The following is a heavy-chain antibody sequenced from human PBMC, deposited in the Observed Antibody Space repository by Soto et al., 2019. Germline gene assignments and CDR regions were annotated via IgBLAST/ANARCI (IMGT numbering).Heavy chain of an antibody. V-gene: IGHV3-48*02. CDR3: AREVRIFGHYGMDV. CDR1: GFTFSSYS. J-gene: IGHJ6*02. CDR2: ISSSSSTI. Sequence: GGSLRLSCAASGFTFSSYSMNWVRQAPGKGLEWVSYISSSSSTIYYADSVKGRFTISRDNAKNSLYLQMNSLRDEDTAVYYCAREVRIFGHYGMDVWGQGTTVTVSS. D-gene: IGHD3-3*02.